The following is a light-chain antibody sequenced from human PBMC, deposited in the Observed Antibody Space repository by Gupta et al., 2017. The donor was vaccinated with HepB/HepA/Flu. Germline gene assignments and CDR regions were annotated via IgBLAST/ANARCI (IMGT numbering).Light chain of an antibody. J-gene: IGLJ3*02. CDR1: SSDVGGYNY. CDR3: SSYTSSSTWV. CDR2: DVR. V-gene: IGLV2-14*03. Sequence: QSALTQPASVSGSPGQSITIPCTGTSSDVGGYNYVSWYQQHPGKAPRLMIYDVRNRPSGVSSRFSGSRSGNTASLTISGLQAEDEADYYCSSYTSSSTWVFGGGTKLTVL.